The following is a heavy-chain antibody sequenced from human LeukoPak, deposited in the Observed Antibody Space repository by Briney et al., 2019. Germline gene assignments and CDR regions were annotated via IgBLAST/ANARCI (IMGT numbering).Heavy chain of an antibody. CDR2: INPNRGGT. CDR1: VYTFTVHY. V-gene: IGHV1-2*02. CDR3: ARDGNCSGGSCSLDY. J-gene: IGHJ4*02. Sequence: GASVKVSCKASVYTFTVHYIHWVRQAPGQGLEWMGWINPNRGGTNYAQKFQGRVTMTRDTSINSAYMELRRLRSDDTAVYYCARDGNCSGGSCSLDYWGQGTLVTVSS. D-gene: IGHD2-15*01.